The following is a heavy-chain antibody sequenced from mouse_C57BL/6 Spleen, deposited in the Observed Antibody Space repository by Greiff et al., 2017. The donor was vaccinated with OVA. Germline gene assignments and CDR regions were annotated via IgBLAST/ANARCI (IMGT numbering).Heavy chain of an antibody. CDR2: ISSGGSYT. D-gene: IGHD1-1*01. CDR1: GFTFSSYG. V-gene: IGHV5-6*02. J-gene: IGHJ2*01. CDR3: ARQDTTYFDY. Sequence: DVKLVESGGDLVKPGGSLKLSCAASGFTFSSYGMSWVRQTPDKRLEWVATISSGGSYTYYPDSVKGRFTISRDNAKNTLYLQMSSLKSEDTAMYYCARQDTTYFDYWGQGTTLTVSS.